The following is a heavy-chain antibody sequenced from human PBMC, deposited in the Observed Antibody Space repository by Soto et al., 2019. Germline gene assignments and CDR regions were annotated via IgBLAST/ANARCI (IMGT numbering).Heavy chain of an antibody. J-gene: IGHJ4*02. V-gene: IGHV3-23*01. CDR3: AKVATTLVTPSYYFAY. D-gene: IGHD4-17*01. Sequence: EVQLLESGGGLVQPGGSLRLSCAASGFTFSSDAMSWVRQAPGKRLEWVSAISGSGGSTYYADSVKGRFTIYRDNSKHTLNLRTNSLKAEDTSVYNCAKVATTLVTPSYYFAYWGQGTLVTVSS. CDR1: GFTFSSDA. CDR2: ISGSGGST.